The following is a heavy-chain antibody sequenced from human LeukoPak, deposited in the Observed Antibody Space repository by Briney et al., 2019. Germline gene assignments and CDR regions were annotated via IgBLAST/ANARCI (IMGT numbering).Heavy chain of an antibody. CDR3: ARGTGSNVDY. Sequence: PGGSLRLSCAASGFTFSSYGMHWVRQAPGKGLEWAALIWYDESNRYYADSVEGRFTISRDDSKSTLYLQMNSLRGEDTAVYYCARGTGSNVDYWGQGTLVTVSS. CDR1: GFTFSSYG. J-gene: IGHJ4*02. V-gene: IGHV3-33*01. CDR2: IWYDESNR.